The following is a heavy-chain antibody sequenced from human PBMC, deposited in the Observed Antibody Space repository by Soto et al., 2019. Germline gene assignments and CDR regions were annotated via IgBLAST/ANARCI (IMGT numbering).Heavy chain of an antibody. Sequence: SETLSLTCTVSGGSISSYYWSWIRQPPGKGLEWIGYIYYSGSTNYNPSLKSRVTISVDTSKNQFSLKLSSVTAADTAVYYCAIAHPYYYYGTDVWGQGTTVTVSS. CDR1: GGSISSYY. V-gene: IGHV4-59*01. CDR2: IYYSGST. J-gene: IGHJ6*02. CDR3: AIAHPYYYYGTDV.